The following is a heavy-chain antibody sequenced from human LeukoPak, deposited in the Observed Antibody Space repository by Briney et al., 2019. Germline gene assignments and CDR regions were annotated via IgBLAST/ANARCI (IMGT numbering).Heavy chain of an antibody. Sequence: GGSLRLSCAASGFTFSSYWMSWVRQAPGKGVEWVANIKQDGSEKYYVDSVKGRFTISRDNANNALYLQMNSLRAEDTAVYYCARSLTAAFDIWRQGTMVTVSS. V-gene: IGHV3-7*01. D-gene: IGHD2-8*01. J-gene: IGHJ3*02. CDR2: IKQDGSEK. CDR1: GFTFSSYW. CDR3: ARSLTAAFDI.